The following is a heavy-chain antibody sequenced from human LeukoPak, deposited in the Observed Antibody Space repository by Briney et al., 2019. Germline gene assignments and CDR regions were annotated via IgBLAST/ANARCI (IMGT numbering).Heavy chain of an antibody. CDR3: ARGAGGDYGYYYYGMDV. Sequence: PSETLSLTCTVSGGSISSYYWSWIRQPPGKGLEWIGYIYYSGSTNYNPSLKSRVTISVDTSKNQFSLKLSSVTAADTAVYYCARGAGGDYGYYYYGMDVWGQGTTVTVSS. D-gene: IGHD2-21*02. J-gene: IGHJ6*02. CDR1: GGSISSYY. V-gene: IGHV4-59*01. CDR2: IYYSGST.